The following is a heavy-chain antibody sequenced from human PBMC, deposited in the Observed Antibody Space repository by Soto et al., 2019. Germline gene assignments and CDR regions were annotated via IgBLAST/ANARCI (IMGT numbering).Heavy chain of an antibody. V-gene: IGHV1-69*12. CDR3: ARDKDLQQSGENSYCGIDV. Sequence: QVQLVQSGAEVKKPGSSVTVSCTASGGTFGNSAISWVRQAPGQGLEWLGGIIPIFPTPDYAQKFQGRVTTTAAESTNADDMELTSPRDEDTAEYYSARDKDLQQSGENSYCGIDVGGQGTTVTVSS. CDR2: IIPIFPTP. CDR1: GGTFGNSA. J-gene: IGHJ6*02.